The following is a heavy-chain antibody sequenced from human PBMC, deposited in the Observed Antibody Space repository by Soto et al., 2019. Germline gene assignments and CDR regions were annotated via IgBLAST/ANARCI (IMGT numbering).Heavy chain of an antibody. J-gene: IGHJ4*02. V-gene: IGHV3-30-3*01. CDR1: GFTFSSYS. CDR2: ISYAGSIK. CDR3: TREWSNSEDFAY. Sequence: QVQLVESGGGLVQPGRSLRLSCAASGFTFSSYSIQWVRQAPGKGLEWVAVISYAGSIKYYADSVKGRFTISRDNSKKTAYLQMNSLRATDTAVFYWTREWSNSEDFAYWGQGTLVIVSS. D-gene: IGHD1-26*01.